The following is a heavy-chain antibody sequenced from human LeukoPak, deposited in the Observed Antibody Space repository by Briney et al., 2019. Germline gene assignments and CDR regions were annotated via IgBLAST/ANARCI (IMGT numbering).Heavy chain of an antibody. D-gene: IGHD5-18*01. J-gene: IGHJ6*02. CDR3: AKSDTGLVEPYYYYGMDV. CDR2: LSHDGTNK. V-gene: IGHV3-30*18. Sequence: GRSLRLSCAASGFTFSNYGMHWVRQVPGKGLEWVTILSHDGTNKYYADSVRGRFTISRENSKNTLYLQVNSLRAEDTAVYYCAKSDTGLVEPYYYYGMDVWGQGTTVIVSS. CDR1: GFTFSNYG.